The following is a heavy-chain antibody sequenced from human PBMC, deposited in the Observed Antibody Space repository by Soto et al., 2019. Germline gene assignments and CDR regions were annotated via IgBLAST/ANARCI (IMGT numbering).Heavy chain of an antibody. J-gene: IGHJ6*02. CDR3: ARAGSYGYYGMDV. D-gene: IGHD5-18*01. V-gene: IGHV3-66*01. CDR1: GFTVSSNY. CDR2: IYSGGST. Sequence: GESLKISCAASGFTVSSNYMSWVRQAPGKGLEWVSVIYSGGSTYYADSVKGRFTISRHNSKNTLYLQMNSLRAEDTAVYYCARAGSYGYYGMDVWGQGTTVTVSS.